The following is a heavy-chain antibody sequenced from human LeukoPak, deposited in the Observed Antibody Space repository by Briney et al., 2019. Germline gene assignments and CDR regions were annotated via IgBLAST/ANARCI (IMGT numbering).Heavy chain of an antibody. CDR1: GDSMSSGSYY. D-gene: IGHD2-21*01. Sequence: SETLSLTCSVSGDSMSSGSYYWGWIRQPPGKGLEWIGSIFYSGSTYYTPSLKSRVTMSLDTSKNQFSLRLTSVTAANTAVYYCARQIAVVEPTDPNWFDSWGQGTLVTVSS. CDR2: IFYSGST. CDR3: ARQIAVVEPTDPNWFDS. J-gene: IGHJ5*01. V-gene: IGHV4-39*07.